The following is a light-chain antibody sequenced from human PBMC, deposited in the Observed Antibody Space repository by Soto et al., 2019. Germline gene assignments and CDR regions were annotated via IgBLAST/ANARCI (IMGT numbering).Light chain of an antibody. V-gene: IGKV3-11*01. Sequence: EIVLTQSPATLSLSPGERATRSCRASQSVGTYLAWYQQKPGQSPRLLMFDVSNRAAGIPARFSGSGSGTDFTLTISSLEPEDFGVYYCQHRSIWPVCFGQGTRLEIK. J-gene: IGKJ5*01. CDR3: QHRSIWPVC. CDR2: DVS. CDR1: QSVGTY.